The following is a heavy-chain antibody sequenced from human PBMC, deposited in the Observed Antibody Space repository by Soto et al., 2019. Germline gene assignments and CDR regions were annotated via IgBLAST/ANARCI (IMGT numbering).Heavy chain of an antibody. CDR2: IKSKTDGGTT. Sequence: GGSLRLSCAASGFTFGNAWMSWIRQAPGKGLEWVGRIKSKTDGGTTVYAAPVKGRFTISRDDSKNTLYLQMNDLKTEDTAVYYCTTVATILYYYYMDVWGKGTTVAVSS. D-gene: IGHD5-12*01. V-gene: IGHV3-15*01. CDR1: GFTFGNAW. CDR3: TTVATILYYYYMDV. J-gene: IGHJ6*03.